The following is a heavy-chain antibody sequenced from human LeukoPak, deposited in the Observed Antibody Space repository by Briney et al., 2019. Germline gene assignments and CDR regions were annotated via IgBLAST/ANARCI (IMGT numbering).Heavy chain of an antibody. CDR2: ISAYNGNT. Sequence: GASVKVSCKASGYTFTSYGISWVRQAPGQGLEWMGWISAYNGNTNYAQKLQGRVTMTTDTSTSTAYMELRSLRSDDTAVYYCARLYYDFWSGHRFDPWGQGTLVTVSS. CDR1: GYTFTSYG. CDR3: ARLYYDFWSGHRFDP. J-gene: IGHJ5*02. V-gene: IGHV1-18*01. D-gene: IGHD3-3*01.